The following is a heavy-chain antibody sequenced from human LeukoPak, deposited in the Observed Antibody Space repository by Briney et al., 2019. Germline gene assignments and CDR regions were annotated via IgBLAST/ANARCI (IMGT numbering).Heavy chain of an antibody. CDR2: IYYSGST. V-gene: IGHV4-31*03. J-gene: IGHJ4*02. CDR1: GGSISSGGYY. Sequence: SQTLSLTCTVSGGSISSGGYYWSWIRQHPGEGLEWIGYIYYSGSTYYNPSLKSRVTISVDTSKNQFSLKLSSVTAADTAVYYCAREVPYYYDSSGWTYYFDYWGQGTLVTVFS. CDR3: AREVPYYYDSSGWTYYFDY. D-gene: IGHD3-22*01.